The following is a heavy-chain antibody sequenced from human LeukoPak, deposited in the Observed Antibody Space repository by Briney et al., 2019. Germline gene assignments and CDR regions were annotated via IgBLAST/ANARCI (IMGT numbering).Heavy chain of an antibody. J-gene: IGHJ3*02. CDR3: ARGGYCSSTSCHDAFDI. D-gene: IGHD2-2*01. CDR2: MNPNSGNT. V-gene: IGHV1-8*03. CDR1: GYTFTSYD. Sequence: ASVKVSCKASGYTFTSYDINWVRQATGQGLEWMGWMNPNSGNTGYAQKFQGRVTITRNTSISPAYMELSSLRSEDTAVYYCARGGYCSSTSCHDAFDIWGQGTMVTVSS.